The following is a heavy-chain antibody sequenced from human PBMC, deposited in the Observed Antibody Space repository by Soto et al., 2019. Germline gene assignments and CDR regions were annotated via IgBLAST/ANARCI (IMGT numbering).Heavy chain of an antibody. V-gene: IGHV4-61*08. CDR3: ARLFKYCSSSNCYKWFDP. CDR2: IYYSGST. CDR1: GGSISSGGYS. Sequence: SEPLSLTGTVSGGSISSGGYSWSWIRQPPGKGLEWIGYIYYSGSTTYNPSLKSRVTISVDTSKNQFSLKLNSVTAADTAVYYCARLFKYCSSSNCYKWFDPWGQGSLVTVSS. D-gene: IGHD2-2*01. J-gene: IGHJ5*02.